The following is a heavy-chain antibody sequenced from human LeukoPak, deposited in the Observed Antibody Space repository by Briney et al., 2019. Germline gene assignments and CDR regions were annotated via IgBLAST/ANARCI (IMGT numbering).Heavy chain of an antibody. CDR2: INHSGST. V-gene: IGHV4-34*01. J-gene: IGHJ4*02. CDR1: GRSFSGYY. D-gene: IGHD3-10*01. CDR3: ASYGSGSYQETYFDY. Sequence: SETLSLTCAVYGRSFSGYYWSWIRQPPGKGLEWIGEINHSGSTNYNPSLKSRVTISVDTSKNQFSLKLSSVTAADTAVYYCASYGSGSYQETYFDYWGQGTLVTVSS.